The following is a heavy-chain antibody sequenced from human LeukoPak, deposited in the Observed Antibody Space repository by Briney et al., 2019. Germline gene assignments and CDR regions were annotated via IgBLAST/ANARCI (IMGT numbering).Heavy chain of an antibody. J-gene: IGHJ4*02. CDR3: ARYSSDYLYYFDY. D-gene: IGHD3-22*01. CDR1: GFTLSSYA. CDR2: ISYDGSSK. Sequence: PGGSLRLSCAASGFTLSSYAMHWVRQAPGKGLEWVALISYDGSSKYYADSVKGRFTISRDNAKNSLYLQMNSLRDEDTAVYYCARYSSDYLYYFDYWGQGTLVTVSS. V-gene: IGHV3-30-3*01.